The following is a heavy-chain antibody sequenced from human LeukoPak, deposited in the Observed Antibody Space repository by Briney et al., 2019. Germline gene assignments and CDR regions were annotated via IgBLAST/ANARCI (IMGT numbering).Heavy chain of an antibody. CDR1: GDSISNYC. D-gene: IGHD6-13*01. Sequence: PSETLSLTCTVSGDSISNYCWSWIRQPPGKGLEWIGYIYHSGSTKYNPSLKSRVTISIDTSKHQFSLKLSSVTAADTAMYYCARGGDTSSWYAWFDPWGQGTLVTVSS. J-gene: IGHJ5*02. CDR3: ARGGDTSSWYAWFDP. V-gene: IGHV4-59*01. CDR2: IYHSGST.